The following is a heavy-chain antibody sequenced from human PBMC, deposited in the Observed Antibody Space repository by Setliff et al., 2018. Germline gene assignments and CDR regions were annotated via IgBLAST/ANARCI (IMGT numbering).Heavy chain of an antibody. V-gene: IGHV4-39*07. Sequence: SETLSLTCTVSGDSIRSSRYYWGWIRQPPGKGLEWIGSIYSSGNTYYNPSLKRRVTISVDTTKNQFSLQLNSVTAADTAVYYCARDPSSVAARPGYWGQGTLVTVSA. CDR2: IYSSGNT. CDR3: ARDPSSVAARPGY. D-gene: IGHD6-6*01. CDR1: GDSIRSSRYY. J-gene: IGHJ4*02.